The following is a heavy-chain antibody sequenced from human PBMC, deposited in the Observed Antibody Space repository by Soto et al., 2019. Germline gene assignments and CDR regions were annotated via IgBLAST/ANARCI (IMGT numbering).Heavy chain of an antibody. Sequence: LRLSCAASGFTFSSYEMNWVRQAPGQGLEWVSYISDSGGTVYYADSVKGRFTVSRDNAQNSVYLQMNSLRTEDTAVYYCARDLLHYDFWSGYSAYFYYGMDVWGPGTTVTVSS. V-gene: IGHV3-48*03. CDR2: ISDSGGTV. CDR1: GFTFSSYE. J-gene: IGHJ6*02. D-gene: IGHD3-3*01. CDR3: ARDLLHYDFWSGYSAYFYYGMDV.